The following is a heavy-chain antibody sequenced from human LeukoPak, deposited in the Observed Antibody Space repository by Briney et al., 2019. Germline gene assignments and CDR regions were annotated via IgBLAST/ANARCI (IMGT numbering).Heavy chain of an antibody. D-gene: IGHD6-19*01. CDR2: ISWDGGST. J-gene: IGHJ4*02. CDR1: GFTFDDYA. Sequence: GGSLRLSCAASGFTFDDYAMHWVRQAPGKGLEWVSLISWDGGSTYYADSVKGRFTIFRDNSKNSLYLQMNSLRAEDTALYYCAKEAVAGKFPYYYFDYWGQGTLVTVSS. CDR3: AKEAVAGKFPYYYFDY. V-gene: IGHV3-43D*03.